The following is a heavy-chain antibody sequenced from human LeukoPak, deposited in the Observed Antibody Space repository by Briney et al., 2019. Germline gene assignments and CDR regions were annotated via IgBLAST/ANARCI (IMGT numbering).Heavy chain of an antibody. J-gene: IGHJ4*02. Sequence: ASVKVSCKASGYTFTSNGISSVRQAPGQGLEWMGWISAYNGNTNYAQKLQGRVTMTTDTSTSTAYMELRSLRSDDTAVYYCARGRSSGSPHLFDYWGQGTLVTVSP. CDR1: GYTFTSNG. D-gene: IGHD1-26*01. CDR3: ARGRSSGSPHLFDY. V-gene: IGHV1-18*01. CDR2: ISAYNGNT.